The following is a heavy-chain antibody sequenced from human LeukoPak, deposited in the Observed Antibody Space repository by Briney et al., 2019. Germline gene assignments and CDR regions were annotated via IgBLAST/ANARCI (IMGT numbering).Heavy chain of an antibody. D-gene: IGHD3-3*01. CDR2: IYTSGST. V-gene: IGHV4-4*07. Sequence: SETLSLTCTVSGGSVSSYFWSWIRQPAGKGLEWIGRIYTSGSTNYNPSLKRRVTMSVDTSKNQFSLKLSSVTAADTAVYYCARVRDEGYDFWSGYREGYFDYWGQGTLVTVSS. J-gene: IGHJ4*02. CDR1: GGSVSSYF. CDR3: ARVRDEGYDFWSGYREGYFDY.